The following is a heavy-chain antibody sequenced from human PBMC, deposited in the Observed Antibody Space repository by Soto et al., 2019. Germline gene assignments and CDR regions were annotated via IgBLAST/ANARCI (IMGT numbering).Heavy chain of an antibody. V-gene: IGHV3-48*01. J-gene: IGHJ1*01. CDR3: ARDLGSSWYPEFFQH. CDR1: GFTFSSYS. D-gene: IGHD6-13*01. Sequence: GSLRLSCAASGFTFSSYSMNWVRQAPGKGLEWVSYISSSSSTIYYADSLKGRFTISRDNAKNSLYLQMNSLRAEDTVVYYCARDLGSSWYPEFFQHWGQGT. CDR2: ISSSSSTI.